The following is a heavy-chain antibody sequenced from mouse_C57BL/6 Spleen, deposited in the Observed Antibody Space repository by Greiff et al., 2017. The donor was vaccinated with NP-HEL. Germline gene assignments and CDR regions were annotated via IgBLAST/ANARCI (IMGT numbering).Heavy chain of an antibody. Sequence: QVQLPQPGAELVKPGASVKLSCKASGYTFTSYWMHWVKPRPGQGLEWIGMIHPNSGSTNYNEKFKSKATLTVDKSSSTAYMQLSSLTSEDSAVYYCARGVYYGNYYAMDYWGQGTSVTVSS. CDR3: ARGVYYGNYYAMDY. J-gene: IGHJ4*01. D-gene: IGHD2-1*01. CDR1: GYTFTSYW. V-gene: IGHV1-64*01. CDR2: IHPNSGST.